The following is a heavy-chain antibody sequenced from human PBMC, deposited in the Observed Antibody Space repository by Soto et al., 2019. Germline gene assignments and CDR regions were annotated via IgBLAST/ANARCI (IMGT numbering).Heavy chain of an antibody. V-gene: IGHV3-30*18. J-gene: IGHJ4*02. CDR3: AKDRGNFFDY. CDR2: ISYAGSNI. CDR1: GFTFRNFA. Sequence: QVQLVESGGGVVQPGRSLRLSCAASGFTFRNFAMHWVRQAPGKGLEWVAFISYAGSNIYYADSVKGRFTISRDNSRNTLYLQMNSLRAEDTAVYYCAKDRGNFFDYWGQGTQVTVSS.